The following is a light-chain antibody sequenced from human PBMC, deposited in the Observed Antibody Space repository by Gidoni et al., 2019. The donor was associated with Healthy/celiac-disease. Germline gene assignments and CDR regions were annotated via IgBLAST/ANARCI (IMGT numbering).Light chain of an antibody. V-gene: IGLV1-44*01. J-gene: IGLJ2*01. Sequence: SVLTQPPSASGTPGQRFTISCSGSSSHIGSNTVNWYQQLLGTAPKLLIYSNNQRPSGVPDRFSGSKSGTSASLAISGLQSEDEADYYCAAWDDSLNGPVFGGGTKLTVL. CDR2: SNN. CDR3: AAWDDSLNGPV. CDR1: SSHIGSNT.